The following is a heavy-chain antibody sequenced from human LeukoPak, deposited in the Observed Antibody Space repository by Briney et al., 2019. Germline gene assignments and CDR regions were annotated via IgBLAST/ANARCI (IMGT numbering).Heavy chain of an antibody. V-gene: IGHV3-23*01. Sequence: GGSLSLSCAASGFTFSSYAMSWVRQAPGKGLEWVSAISGSGGSTYYADSVKGRFTISRDNSKNTLYLQMNSLRAEDTAVYYCAKVGIVVVITGAFDIWGQGTMVTVSS. D-gene: IGHD3-22*01. CDR1: GFTFSSYA. CDR3: AKVGIVVVITGAFDI. CDR2: ISGSGGST. J-gene: IGHJ3*02.